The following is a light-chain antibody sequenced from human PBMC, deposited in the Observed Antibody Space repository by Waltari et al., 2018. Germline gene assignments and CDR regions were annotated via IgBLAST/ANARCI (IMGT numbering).Light chain of an antibody. V-gene: IGLV2-14*03. CDR3: TSYTTTSTLVL. Sequence: QQHPGGAPKLMIYDVTDRPSGISIRFSGSKSGNTASLTISGLRAEDEAYYYCTSYTTTSTLVLFGGGTKLTVL. J-gene: IGLJ2*01. CDR2: DVT.